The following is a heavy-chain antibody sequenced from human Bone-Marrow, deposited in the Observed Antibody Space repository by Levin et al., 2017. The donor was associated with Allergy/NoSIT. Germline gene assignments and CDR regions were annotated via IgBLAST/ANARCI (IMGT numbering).Heavy chain of an antibody. CDR1: GLTFTNYW. CDR3: TLWGGGALDY. CDR2: IRQDGSEK. D-gene: IGHD2-21*01. Sequence: PGESLKISCAGSGLTFTNYWMSWVRQAPGKGLEWVANIRQDGSEKYYVDSVKGRFTISRDNVGNSLYLQMNSLKTEDTALYYCTLWGGGALDYWGLGTLVTVSP. J-gene: IGHJ4*02. V-gene: IGHV3-7*01.